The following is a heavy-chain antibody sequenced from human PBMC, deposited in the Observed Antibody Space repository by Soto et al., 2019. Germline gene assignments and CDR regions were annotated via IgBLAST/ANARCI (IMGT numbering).Heavy chain of an antibody. CDR3: TRPLGYSSGWDDY. Sequence: LRLSCAASGFTFSGSAMHWVRQASGKGLEWVGRIRSKANSYATAYAASVKGRFTISRDDSKNTAYLQMNSLKTEDTAVYYCTRPLGYSSGWDDYWGQGTLVTVSS. CDR2: IRSKANSYAT. CDR1: GFTFSGSA. V-gene: IGHV3-73*01. D-gene: IGHD6-19*01. J-gene: IGHJ4*02.